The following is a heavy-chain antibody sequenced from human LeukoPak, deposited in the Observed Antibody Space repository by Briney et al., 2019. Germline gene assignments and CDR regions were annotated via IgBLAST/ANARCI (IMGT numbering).Heavy chain of an antibody. CDR1: GDSINTYT. CDR2: IIPIFGTA. CDR3: ARDSGPDTAMDQYYYYGMDV. D-gene: IGHD5-18*01. J-gene: IGHJ6*02. Sequence: GASVKVSCKASGDSINTYTINWVRQAPGQGLEWMGGIIPIFGTANYAQKFQGRVTITADESTSTAYMELSSLRSEDTAVYYCARDSGPDTAMDQYYYYGMDVWGQGTTVTVSS. V-gene: IGHV1-69*13.